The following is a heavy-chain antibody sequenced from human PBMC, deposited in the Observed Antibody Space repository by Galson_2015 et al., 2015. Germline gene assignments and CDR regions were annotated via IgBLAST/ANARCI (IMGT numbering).Heavy chain of an antibody. Sequence: SLRLSCAAPGFTFNTYAMSWVRQAPGKGLEWVSAISGSGGSTYYADSVKGRFTISRDNSKNTLYLQMNSLRAEDTAVYYCAKDGGVTYCSNGVCRADFDYWGQGTLVTVSS. D-gene: IGHD2-8*01. CDR1: GFTFNTYA. CDR2: ISGSGGST. CDR3: AKDGGVTYCSNGVCRADFDY. J-gene: IGHJ4*02. V-gene: IGHV3-23*01.